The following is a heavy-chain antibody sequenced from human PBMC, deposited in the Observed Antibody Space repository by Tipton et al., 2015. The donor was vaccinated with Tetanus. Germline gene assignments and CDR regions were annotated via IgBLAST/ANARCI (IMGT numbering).Heavy chain of an antibody. D-gene: IGHD3-3*01. J-gene: IGHJ4*02. V-gene: IGHV4-61*08. CDR3: ARANYDFPKKGPFDS. CDR2: VYHSGAT. CDR1: GSSISRSGHY. Sequence: GLVKPSETLSLTCTVSGSSISRSGHYWTWIRQPPGKEPEWVGYVYHSGATNYHPSLKSRLAISADTSKNQFSLKLTSVTAADTAVYYCARANYDFPKKGPFDSWGQGTLVIVSS.